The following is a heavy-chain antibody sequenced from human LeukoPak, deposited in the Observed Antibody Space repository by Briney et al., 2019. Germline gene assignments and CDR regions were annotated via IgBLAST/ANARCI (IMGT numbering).Heavy chain of an antibody. CDR3: ALYDVWSGYPDY. Sequence: GASVKVSCKASGYTFTGYYIHWVRQAPGQGLEWMGWITPNSGGTNYAQKFQGRVTMTRDTSITTAYMELTSLRSDDTAVYYCALYDVWSGYPDYWGQGTLVTVSS. V-gene: IGHV1-2*02. J-gene: IGHJ4*02. CDR2: ITPNSGGT. D-gene: IGHD3-3*01. CDR1: GYTFTGYY.